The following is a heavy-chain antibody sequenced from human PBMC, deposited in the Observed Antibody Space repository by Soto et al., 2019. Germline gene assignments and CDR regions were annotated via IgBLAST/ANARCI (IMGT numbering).Heavy chain of an antibody. CDR3: ARANAGYDPCCDH. D-gene: IGHD5-12*01. V-gene: IGHV3-48*03. Sequence: GGSLRLSCAVSGFQFSDYDMNWVRQAPGKGLEWVSHISSSGSIVYYLDSVKGRFTISRDNAKNSLSLEMNSLRAEDSGLYYSARANAGYDPCCDHWRQGTRGGVSS. J-gene: IGHJ4*02. CDR2: ISSSGSIV. CDR1: GFQFSDYD.